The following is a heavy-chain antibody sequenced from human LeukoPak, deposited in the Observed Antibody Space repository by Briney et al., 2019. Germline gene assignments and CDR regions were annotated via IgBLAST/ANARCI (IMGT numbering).Heavy chain of an antibody. V-gene: IGHV4-4*02. CDR3: ARLNDYGDYGAPGYWFDP. CDR1: GGSISSGNW. CDR2: IYHSGST. D-gene: IGHD4-17*01. J-gene: IGHJ5*02. Sequence: SGTLSLTCAVSGGSISSGNWWSWVRQPPGKGLEWIGEIYHSGSTNYNPSLKSRVTISVDKSKNQFSLKLSSVTAADTAVYYCARLNDYGDYGAPGYWFDPWGQGTLVTVSS.